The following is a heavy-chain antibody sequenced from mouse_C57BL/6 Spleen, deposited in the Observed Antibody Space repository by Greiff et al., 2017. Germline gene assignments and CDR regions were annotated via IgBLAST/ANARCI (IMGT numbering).Heavy chain of an antibody. CDR3: ARGGTTVVATRYFDV. D-gene: IGHD1-1*01. V-gene: IGHV1-19*01. J-gene: IGHJ1*03. CDR2: INPYNGGT. CDR1: GYTFTDYY. Sequence: EVQVVESGPVLVKPGASVKMSCKASGYTFTDYYMNWVKQSHGKSLEWIGVINPYNGGTSYNQKFKGKATLTVDQSSSTAYMELNSLTSEDSAVYYCARGGTTVVATRYFDVWGTGTTVTVSS.